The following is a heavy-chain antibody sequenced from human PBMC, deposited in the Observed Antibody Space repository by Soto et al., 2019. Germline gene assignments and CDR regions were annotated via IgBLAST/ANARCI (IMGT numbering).Heavy chain of an antibody. CDR2: IYYSGST. J-gene: IGHJ6*03. CDR1: GGSISSRSYY. Sequence: SETLSLTCTVSGGSISSRSYYWGWIRQPPGKGLEWIGSIYYSGSTYYNPSLKSRVTISVDTSKNQFSLKLSSVTAADTAVYYCARHDGPAANYYYYYMDVWGKGTTVTVSS. CDR3: ARHDGPAANYYYYYMDV. V-gene: IGHV4-39*01. D-gene: IGHD2-2*01.